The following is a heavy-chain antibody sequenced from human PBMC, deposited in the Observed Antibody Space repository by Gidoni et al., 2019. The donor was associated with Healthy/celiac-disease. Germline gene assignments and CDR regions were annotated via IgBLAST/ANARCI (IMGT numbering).Heavy chain of an antibody. J-gene: IGHJ4*02. CDR3: ASIVGDYGDSEVDY. CDR2: INHSGST. V-gene: IGHV4-34*01. D-gene: IGHD4-17*01. CDR1: GYY. Sequence: GYYWSWIRQPPGKGLAWIGEINHSGSTNYNPSLKSRVTISVDTSKNQFSLKLSSVTAADTAVYYCASIVGDYGDSEVDYWGQGTLVTVSS.